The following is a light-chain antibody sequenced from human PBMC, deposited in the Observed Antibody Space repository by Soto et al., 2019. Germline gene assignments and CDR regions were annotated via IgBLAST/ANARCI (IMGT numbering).Light chain of an antibody. Sequence: EIVMTQSPATLSVSPGERATLSCRASQSLSNNLAWYQQKPGQAPRLLIYGASTRATGIPARFSGSGSGTEFTLTISSLQSEGFAVYYCQQYNNWPPWTFGQGTKVEIK. CDR1: QSLSNN. CDR3: QQYNNWPPWT. J-gene: IGKJ1*01. V-gene: IGKV3-15*01. CDR2: GAS.